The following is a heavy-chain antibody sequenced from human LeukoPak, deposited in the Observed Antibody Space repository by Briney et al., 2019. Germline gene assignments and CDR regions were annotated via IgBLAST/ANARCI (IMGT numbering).Heavy chain of an antibody. V-gene: IGHV3-23*01. CDR3: AKDWTGTKPFDL. CDR1: GFTFSSYG. CDR2: ISGDGDST. D-gene: IGHD3/OR15-3a*01. Sequence: GGSLRLSCVASGFTFSSYGMSWVRQAPGKGLEWVSGISGDGDSTYHADSVKGRFTISRDNSQNTLYLQMNSLRAEDTAVYYCAKDWTGTKPFDLWGRGTLVTVSS. J-gene: IGHJ2*01.